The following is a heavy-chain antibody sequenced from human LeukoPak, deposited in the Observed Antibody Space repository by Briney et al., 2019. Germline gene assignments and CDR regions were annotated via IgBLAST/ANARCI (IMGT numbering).Heavy chain of an antibody. D-gene: IGHD2-2*01. J-gene: IGHJ6*02. CDR1: GFTFSSYA. Sequence: PGGSLRLSCAASGFTFSSYAMSWVRQAPGKGLEWVSAISGSGGSTYYADSVKGRFTISRDNSKNTLYLQMNGLRAEDTAVYYCARESTSSYDYYGMDVWGQGTTITVSS. V-gene: IGHV3-23*01. CDR3: ARESTSSYDYYGMDV. CDR2: ISGSGGST.